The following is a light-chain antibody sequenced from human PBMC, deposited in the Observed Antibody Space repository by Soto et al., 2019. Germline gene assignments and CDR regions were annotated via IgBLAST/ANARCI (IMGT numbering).Light chain of an antibody. CDR1: SSDIGGYNY. Sequence: QSALTQPASVSGSPGQSITISCIGTSSDIGGYNYVSWYQQHPGKSPRLIFFEVTNRPSGVSTRFSASKSGNTASLTISGLQAEDEADYYCSSFTASSTLIFGGGTKLTVL. CDR3: SSFTASSTLI. CDR2: EVT. V-gene: IGLV2-14*01. J-gene: IGLJ2*01.